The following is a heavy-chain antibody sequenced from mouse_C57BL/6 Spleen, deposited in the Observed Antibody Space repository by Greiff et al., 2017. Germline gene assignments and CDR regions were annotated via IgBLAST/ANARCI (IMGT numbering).Heavy chain of an antibody. Sequence: VQLQQSGPELVKPGASVKISCKASGYSFTGYYMNWVKQSPEKSLEWIGEINPSTGGTTYNQKFKAKATLTVDKSSSTAYMQLKSLTSEDSAVYYCARLDYGNYLYYAMDYWGQGTSVTVSS. CDR1: GYSFTGYY. D-gene: IGHD2-1*01. CDR3: ARLDYGNYLYYAMDY. J-gene: IGHJ4*01. V-gene: IGHV1-42*01. CDR2: INPSTGGT.